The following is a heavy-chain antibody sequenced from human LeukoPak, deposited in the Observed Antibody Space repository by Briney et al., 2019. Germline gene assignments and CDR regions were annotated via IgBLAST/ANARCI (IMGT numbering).Heavy chain of an antibody. Sequence: PSETLSLTCTVSGGSISSYYWSWIRQPPGKGLEWIGEINHSGSTNYNPSLKSRVTISVDTSKNQFSLKLSSVTAADTAVYYCARSRGIAAAGMVDYWGQGTLVTVSS. V-gene: IGHV4-34*01. CDR1: GGSISSYY. D-gene: IGHD6-13*01. CDR3: ARSRGIAAAGMVDY. J-gene: IGHJ4*02. CDR2: INHSGST.